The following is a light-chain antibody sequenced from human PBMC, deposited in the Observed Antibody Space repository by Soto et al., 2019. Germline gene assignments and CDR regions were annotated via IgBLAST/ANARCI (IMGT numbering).Light chain of an antibody. CDR1: SGVVSGGHY. Sequence: VLTQDPSLTMSPGGTVTLTCGANSGVVSGGHYPCWFQQKPGQAPRTLIYETTLKHPWTPARFSGCLIGGKAALTLSGAQPEDEAEYSCLLSFSGAYVVFGGGTKGTVL. J-gene: IGLJ3*02. CDR2: ETT. CDR3: LLSFSGAYVV. V-gene: IGLV7-46*01.